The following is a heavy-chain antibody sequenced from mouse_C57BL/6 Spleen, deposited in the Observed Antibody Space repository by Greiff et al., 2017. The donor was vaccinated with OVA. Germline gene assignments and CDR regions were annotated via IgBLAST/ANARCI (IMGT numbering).Heavy chain of an antibody. J-gene: IGHJ3*01. V-gene: IGHV14-4*01. CDR1: GFTFKDDY. D-gene: IGHD1-1*01. CDR2: IDPENGDT. Sequence: VQLQQSGAELVRPGASVKLSCTASGFTFKDDYMHWVKQRPEQGLEWIGWIDPENGDTEYASKFQGKATITTDTSSNTAYLQLSSLTSEDTAVYYCSASGRRSGFAYWGQGTLVTVSA. CDR3: SASGRRSGFAY.